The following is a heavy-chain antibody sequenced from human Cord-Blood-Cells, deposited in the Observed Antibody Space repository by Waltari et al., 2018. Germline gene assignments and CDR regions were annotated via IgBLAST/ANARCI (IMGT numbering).Heavy chain of an antibody. CDR1: GYTLTELS. CDR3: ATGAYYYDSSGYYDY. J-gene: IGHJ4*02. Sequence: QVQLVQAGAEVKKPGASGKVSGTVSGYTLTELSMYRVRQIPGKGLEWRGGFEPEDGETIYAQKFQGRVTMTEDTSTDTAYMELSSLRSEDTAGYYCATGAYYYDSSGYYDYWGQGTLVTVSS. CDR2: FEPEDGET. V-gene: IGHV1-24*01. D-gene: IGHD3-22*01.